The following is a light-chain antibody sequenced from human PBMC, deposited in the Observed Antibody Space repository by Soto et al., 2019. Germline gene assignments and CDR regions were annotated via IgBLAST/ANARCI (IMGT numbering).Light chain of an antibody. J-gene: IGKJ1*01. CDR1: QRVSSSY. CDR3: QQGTNWPPWT. CDR2: GAS. V-gene: IGKV3D-20*02. Sequence: MTQSPATPPVSQGERATLSCRASQRVSSSYLAWYQQKPGQAPRLLIYGASSRAAGIPDRFSGSGSGTDFTLTISRLEPEDFAVYYCQQGTNWPPWTFGQGTKVDIK.